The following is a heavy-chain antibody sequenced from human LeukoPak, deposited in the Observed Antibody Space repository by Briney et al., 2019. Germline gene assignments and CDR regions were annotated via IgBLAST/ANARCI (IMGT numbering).Heavy chain of an antibody. V-gene: IGHV3-30*18. CDR2: ISYDGGNK. CDR3: AKGSDTAMSHYYYYYMDV. J-gene: IGHJ6*03. D-gene: IGHD5-18*01. Sequence: GGSLRLSCAASGFTFSSYGMHWVRQAPGKGLEWVAVISYDGGNKYYADSVKGRFTISRDNSKNTLYLQMNSLRAEDTAVYYCAKGSDTAMSHYYYYYMDVWGKGTTVTVSS. CDR1: GFTFSSYG.